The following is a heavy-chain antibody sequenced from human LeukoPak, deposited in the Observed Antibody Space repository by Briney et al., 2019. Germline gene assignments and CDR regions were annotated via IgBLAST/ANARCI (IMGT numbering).Heavy chain of an antibody. D-gene: IGHD3-22*01. Sequence: EASVKVSCKASGYTFTGYYMHWVRQAPGQGLGWMGWINPNSGGTNYAQKFQGRVIMTRDTSISKAYMELSRLRSDDTAVYYCARVVEYYYDSSSYYIRTSDAFDIWGQGTMVTVSS. CDR1: GYTFTGYY. V-gene: IGHV1-2*02. J-gene: IGHJ3*02. CDR3: ARVVEYYYDSSSYYIRTSDAFDI. CDR2: INPNSGGT.